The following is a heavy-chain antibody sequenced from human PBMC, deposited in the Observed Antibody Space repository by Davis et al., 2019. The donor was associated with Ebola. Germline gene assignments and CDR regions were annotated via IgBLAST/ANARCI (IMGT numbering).Heavy chain of an antibody. Sequence: MPSETLSLTCTVSGYSISSGYYWGWIRQPPGKGLEWIGSIYHSGSTYYNPSLKSRVTISVDTSKNQFSLKLSSVTAADTAVYYCARGIAAAGSLLNWFDPWGQGTLVTVSS. CDR2: IYHSGST. V-gene: IGHV4-38-2*02. J-gene: IGHJ5*02. D-gene: IGHD6-13*01. CDR1: GYSISSGYY. CDR3: ARGIAAAGSLLNWFDP.